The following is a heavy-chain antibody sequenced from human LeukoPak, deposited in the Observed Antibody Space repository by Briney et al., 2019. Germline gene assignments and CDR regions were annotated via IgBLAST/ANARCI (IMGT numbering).Heavy chain of an antibody. V-gene: IGHV1-24*01. J-gene: IGHJ4*02. CDR2: FDPEDGET. Sequence: ASVKVSCKVSGYTLTELSMHWVRQAPGKGLEWMGGFDPEDGETIYAQKFQGRVTMTEDTSTDTAYMELSSLRSEDTAVYYCATERPDYYGSGSYYNNWGQGTLATVSS. D-gene: IGHD3-10*01. CDR1: GYTLTELS. CDR3: ATERPDYYGSGSYYNN.